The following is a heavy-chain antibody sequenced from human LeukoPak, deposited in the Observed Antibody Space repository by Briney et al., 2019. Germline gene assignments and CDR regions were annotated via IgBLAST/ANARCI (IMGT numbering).Heavy chain of an antibody. CDR1: GGSISNTNW. CDR2: VNLQGST. Sequence: SETLSLTCGVSGGSISNTNWWTWVRQPPGKGLEWIGEVNLQGSTNYNPSLKSRVAISVDKSENHISLQLTSVTAADTAVYYCAREGGPYRPLDYSGQGTLVTVAS. CDR3: AREGGPYRPLDY. V-gene: IGHV4-4*02. J-gene: IGHJ4*02.